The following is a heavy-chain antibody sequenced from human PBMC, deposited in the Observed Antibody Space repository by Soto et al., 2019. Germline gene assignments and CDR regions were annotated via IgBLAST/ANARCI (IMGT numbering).Heavy chain of an antibody. J-gene: IGHJ4*02. D-gene: IGHD2-15*01. Sequence: EVQLVDSGGGLVQPGESLRLSCAGSGFTFSAYAMSWVRQAPGKGLEWVSSISASAITTYNTDSVRGRFTISRDNSSNTVYLQMNSLRAEDTALYFCAKPPGFNNVVPAYFDYWGGGTRVTVSS. V-gene: IGHV3-23*04. CDR3: AKPPGFNNVVPAYFDY. CDR2: ISASAITT. CDR1: GFTFSAYA.